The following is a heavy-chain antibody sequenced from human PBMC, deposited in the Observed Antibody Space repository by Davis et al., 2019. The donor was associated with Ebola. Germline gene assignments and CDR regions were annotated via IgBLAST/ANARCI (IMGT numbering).Heavy chain of an antibody. Sequence: AASVKVSCKASGYTFTNYYMHWVRQAPGQGLEWMGMINPNDGRTIYAQKFQGRVTMTRDTSISTVYMELSRLRSDDTAVYYCARAGNYFDSGNALDYWGQGTLVTASS. D-gene: IGHD3-10*01. CDR2: INPNDGRT. J-gene: IGHJ4*02. CDR1: GYTFTNYY. V-gene: IGHV1-2*02. CDR3: ARAGNYFDSGNALDY.